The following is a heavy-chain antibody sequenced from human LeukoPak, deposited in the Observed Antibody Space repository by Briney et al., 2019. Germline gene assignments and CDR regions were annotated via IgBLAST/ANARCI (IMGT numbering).Heavy chain of an antibody. D-gene: IGHD1-26*01. V-gene: IGHV1-18*01. J-gene: IGHJ4*02. Sequence: ASVKVSCKASGHTFTNYGISWVRQAPGQGLEWMGWISGDKGNTNYPQKFQGRVTISTDTSTSTAYMELTNLRSDDTAVYCCAKKRGTPWWDLVDYGGRGTLVTVSS. CDR2: ISGDKGNT. CDR1: GHTFTNYG. CDR3: AKKRGTPWWDLVDY.